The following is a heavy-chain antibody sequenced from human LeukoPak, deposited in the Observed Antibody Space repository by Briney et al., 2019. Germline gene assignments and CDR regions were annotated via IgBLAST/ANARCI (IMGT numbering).Heavy chain of an antibody. CDR1: GFTFSSSA. J-gene: IGHJ5*02. CDR2: VFSDGTYK. CDR3: AKGPLYYYGDNAWFGP. D-gene: IGHD4-17*01. Sequence: GGSLTLSCAASGFTFSSSAMHWVRQAPGKGLEWVAVVFSDGTYKYYADSVKGRFTISRDNSKDMLFLQMNSLRAEDTAVYYCAKGPLYYYGDNAWFGPWGQGTLVTVSS. V-gene: IGHV3-30*18.